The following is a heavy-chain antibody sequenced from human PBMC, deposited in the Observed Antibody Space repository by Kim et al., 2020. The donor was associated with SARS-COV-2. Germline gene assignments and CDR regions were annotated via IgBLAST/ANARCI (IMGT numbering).Heavy chain of an antibody. CDR2: IYPGDSDT. Sequence: GESLKISCTGSGYSFTSYWLSWVRQMPGKGLEWMGIIYPGDSDTRYSPSFQGHVTISADKSISTAYLQWSSLKASDTAMYYCARIRTSPAALDYFVYWGQAALVSVSS. V-gene: IGHV5-51*01. CDR3: ARIRTSPAALDYFVY. CDR1: GYSFTSYW. D-gene: IGHD2-2*01. J-gene: IGHJ4*02.